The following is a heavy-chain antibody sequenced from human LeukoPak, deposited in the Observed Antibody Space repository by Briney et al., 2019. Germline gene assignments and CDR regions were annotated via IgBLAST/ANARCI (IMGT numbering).Heavy chain of an antibody. CDR2: IYTSGST. CDR1: GYSISSGYS. V-gene: IGHV4-61*02. CDR3: AREKIAYYDNSGRGWFDP. D-gene: IGHD3-22*01. Sequence: PSETLSLTCTVSGYSISSGYSWSWIRQPAGKGLEWIGRIYTSGSTNYNPSLKSRVTISVDTSKKQFSLKLSSVTAAGTAVYYCAREKIAYYDNSGRGWFDPWGQGTLVTVSS. J-gene: IGHJ5*02.